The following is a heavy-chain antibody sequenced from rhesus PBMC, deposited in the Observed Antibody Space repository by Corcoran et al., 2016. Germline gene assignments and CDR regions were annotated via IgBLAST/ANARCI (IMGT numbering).Heavy chain of an antibody. CDR3: ARGRNSGWFDY. D-gene: IGHD6-31*01. Sequence: QVQLQESGPGVVKPSETLSLTCAVSGGSISDSYRWSWHRQPPGKGLEWIGYIYDSTITNYNPSLKSRVTISKDTSKNQFSLKLSSVTAADTAVYYCARGRNSGWFDYWGQGVLVTASS. CDR1: GGSISDSYR. V-gene: IGHV4S10*01. CDR2: IYDSTIT. J-gene: IGHJ4*01.